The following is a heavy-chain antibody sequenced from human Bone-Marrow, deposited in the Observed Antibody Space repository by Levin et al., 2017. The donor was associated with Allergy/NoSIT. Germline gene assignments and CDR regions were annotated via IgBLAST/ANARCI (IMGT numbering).Heavy chain of an antibody. J-gene: IGHJ6*02. CDR1: GASVSSNSAA. V-gene: IGHV6-1*01. D-gene: IGHD6-19*01. CDR2: TYYRSKWYN. Sequence: SETLSLTCAISGASVSSNSAAWNWIRQSPSRGLEWLGRTYYRSKWYNDYAVSVKSRITINPDTSKNQFSLQLNSVTPEDTAVYYCARDWWGMGSGWQYSEPGAAQAPFLHYDYGMDVWGQGTTVTVSS. CDR3: ARDWWGMGSGWQYSEPGAAQAPFLHYDYGMDV.